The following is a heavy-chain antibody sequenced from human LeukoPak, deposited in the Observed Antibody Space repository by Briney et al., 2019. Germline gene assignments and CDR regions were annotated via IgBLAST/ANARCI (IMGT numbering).Heavy chain of an antibody. V-gene: IGHV1-2*02. D-gene: IGHD6-6*01. CDR3: AGDKADWYSSSLYYYYYYMDV. CDR1: GYTFTGYY. Sequence: ASVKVSCKASGYTFTGYYMHWVRQAPGQGLEWMGWINPNSGGTNYAQKFQGRVTMTRDTSISTAYMELSRLRSDDTAVYYCAGDKADWYSSSLYYYYYYMDVWGKGTTVTVSS. J-gene: IGHJ6*03. CDR2: INPNSGGT.